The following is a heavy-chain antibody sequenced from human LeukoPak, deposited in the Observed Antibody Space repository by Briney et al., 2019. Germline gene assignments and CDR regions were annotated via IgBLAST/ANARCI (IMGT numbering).Heavy chain of an antibody. CDR2: ISASGGRT. J-gene: IGHJ5*02. CDR3: ARGSETGTTSRWFDP. D-gene: IGHD1-1*01. Sequence: PGGSLRLSCKASGFIFSNYATRWVRQAPGKGLEWVSSISASGGRTYYADSVQGRFTISRDNSKNTLYLQINSLRAEDTAVFYCARGSETGTTSRWFDPWGQGTLVTVSS. CDR1: GFIFSNYA. V-gene: IGHV3-23*01.